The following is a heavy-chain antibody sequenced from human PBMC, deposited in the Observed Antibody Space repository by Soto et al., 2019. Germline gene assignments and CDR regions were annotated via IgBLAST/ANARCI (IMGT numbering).Heavy chain of an antibody. J-gene: IGHJ5*02. CDR2: MNPNSGNT. Sequence: ASVQVSCKASGYTFTSYDINWVRQATGQGLEWMGWMNPNSGNTGYAQKFQGRVTMTRNTSISTAYMELSSLRSEDTAVYYCARANDYIWGSYRYIPNWFDPWGQGTLVTVSS. V-gene: IGHV1-8*01. D-gene: IGHD3-16*02. CDR3: ARANDYIWGSYRYIPNWFDP. CDR1: GYTFTSYD.